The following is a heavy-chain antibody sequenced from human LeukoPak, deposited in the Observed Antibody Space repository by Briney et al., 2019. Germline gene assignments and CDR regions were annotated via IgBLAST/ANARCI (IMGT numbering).Heavy chain of an antibody. V-gene: IGHV3-66*02. CDR2: IYSGGST. CDR3: ARTGDGYNLDVFDI. CDR1: GITVSSKN. D-gene: IGHD5-24*01. J-gene: IGHJ3*02. Sequence: GGSLRLSCAASGITVSSKNMNWVRQAPGKGLKWVSVIYSGGSTNYADSVKGRFTISRDNSKNTLYLQMNSLRTEDTAVYYCARTGDGYNLDVFDIWGHGTMVTFSS.